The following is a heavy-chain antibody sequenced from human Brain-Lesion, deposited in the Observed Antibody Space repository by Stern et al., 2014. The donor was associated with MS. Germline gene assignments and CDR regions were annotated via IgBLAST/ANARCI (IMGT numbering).Heavy chain of an antibody. CDR2: LYYSGNT. CDR1: GGSVSSTSYA. D-gene: IGHD2-15*01. J-gene: IGHJ5*02. CDR3: AGEEDIRYCSGGSCTGNWFDP. Sequence: VQLVESGPGLVKPSETLSLTCTVAGGSVSSTSYAWAWIRQPPGEGLEWIGTLYYSGNTYYSPSLKSRLTLYLDTPKNPFPLQRRSVTAADTAVYYCAGEEDIRYCSGGSCTGNWFDPWGQGTLVTVSS. V-gene: IGHV4-39*01.